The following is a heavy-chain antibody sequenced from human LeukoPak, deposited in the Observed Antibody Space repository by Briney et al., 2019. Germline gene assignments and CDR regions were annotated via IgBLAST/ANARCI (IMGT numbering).Heavy chain of an antibody. CDR2: IYSSGST. CDR3: ARGLTDKLGPDWFDP. D-gene: IGHD3-9*01. CDR1: GGSISSFH. Sequence: PSGTLSLTCTVSGGSISSFHWSWIRQPAGKGLEWIGRIYSSGSTNYNPSLKSRVSMSLDTSKNHFSLNLSSVTAADTAVYYCARGLTDKLGPDWFDPWGQGTLVTVSS. J-gene: IGHJ5*02. V-gene: IGHV4-4*07.